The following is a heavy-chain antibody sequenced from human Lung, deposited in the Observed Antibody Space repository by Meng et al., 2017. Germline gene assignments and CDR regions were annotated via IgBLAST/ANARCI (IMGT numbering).Heavy chain of an antibody. CDR2: IIDSGST. D-gene: IGHD6-19*01. Sequence: VQLQLWGQGLLKPSESLSLTCAVYGWSFSGYYWSWIRQPPGKGLEWIGEIIDSGSTNYNPSLKSRVTISVDTSKNQFSLRVTSVTAADRAVYYCVRRTYSSGWYFDYWGQGTLVTVSS. V-gene: IGHV4-34*02. J-gene: IGHJ4*02. CDR3: VRRTYSSGWYFDY. CDR1: GWSFSGYY.